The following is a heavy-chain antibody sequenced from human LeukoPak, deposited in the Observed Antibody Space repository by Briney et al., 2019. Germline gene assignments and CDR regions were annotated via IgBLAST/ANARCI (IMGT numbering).Heavy chain of an antibody. CDR1: GYSISSSYY. V-gene: IGHV4-61*03. D-gene: IGHD4-17*01. Sequence: SETLSLTCAVSGYSISSSYYWSWIRQPPGKGLEWIGYIYYSGSTNYNPSLKSRVTISVDTSKNHFSLKLSSLTAADTAVYYCARGSYGDYLRFDYWGQGTLVTVSS. J-gene: IGHJ4*02. CDR3: ARGSYGDYLRFDY. CDR2: IYYSGST.